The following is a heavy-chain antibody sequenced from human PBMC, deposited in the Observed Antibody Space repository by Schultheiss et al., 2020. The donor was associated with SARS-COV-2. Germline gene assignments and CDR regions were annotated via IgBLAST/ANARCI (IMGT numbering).Heavy chain of an antibody. D-gene: IGHD3-16*02. CDR1: GFTFSSYW. Sequence: GESLKISCAASGFTFSSYWMHWVRQAPGKGLEWVSGISGSGGSTFYADSVKGRFTISRDNSKNTLFLQMNSLRGEDTAVYYCAKLSREAEFDWWGQGTLVTVSS. CDR2: ISGSGGST. CDR3: AKLSREAEFDW. V-gene: IGHV3-23*01. J-gene: IGHJ4*02.